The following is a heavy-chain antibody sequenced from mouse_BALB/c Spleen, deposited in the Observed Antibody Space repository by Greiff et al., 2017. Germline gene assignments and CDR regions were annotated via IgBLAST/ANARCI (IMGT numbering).Heavy chain of an antibody. CDR2: INPSNGGT. V-gene: IGHV1S81*02. Sequence: VQLQQSGAELVKPGASVKLSCKASGYTFTSYYMYWVKQRPGQGLEWIGEINPSNGGTNFNEKFKSKATLTVDKSSSTAYMQLSSLTSEDSAVYYCTRGGDGYPAWFAYWGQGTLVTVSA. J-gene: IGHJ3*01. D-gene: IGHD2-3*01. CDR1: GYTFTSYY. CDR3: TRGGDGYPAWFAY.